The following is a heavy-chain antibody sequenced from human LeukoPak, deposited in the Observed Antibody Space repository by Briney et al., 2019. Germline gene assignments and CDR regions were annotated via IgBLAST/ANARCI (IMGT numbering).Heavy chain of an antibody. J-gene: IGHJ4*02. Sequence: GGSLRLSCAVSGFSVTNNYMSWVRQAPGKGPEWVAVISYDGSNKYYADSVKGRFTVSRDNSKSALYLQMNSLRTEDTAVYYCARDRDKFWSGSQVWGQGTLVIVSS. V-gene: IGHV3-30*03. D-gene: IGHD3-3*01. CDR1: GFSVTNNY. CDR3: ARDRDKFWSGSQV. CDR2: ISYDGSNK.